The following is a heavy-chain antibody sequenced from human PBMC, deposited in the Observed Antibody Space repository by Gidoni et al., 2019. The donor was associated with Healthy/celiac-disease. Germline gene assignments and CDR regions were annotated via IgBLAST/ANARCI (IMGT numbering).Heavy chain of an antibody. V-gene: IGHV4-31*03. CDR2: IYYSGST. CDR1: GRSLRSGGYY. D-gene: IGHD3-10*01. CDR3: AREPLSRVRGCFDY. J-gene: IGHJ4*02. Sequence: QVQLQESGPGLVKPSQTLSLTCPVSGRSLRSGGYYWSWIRQHPGKGLEWIGYIYYSGSTYYNPSLKSRVTISVDTSKNQFSLKLSSVTAADTAVYYCAREPLSRVRGCFDYWGQRTLVTVSS.